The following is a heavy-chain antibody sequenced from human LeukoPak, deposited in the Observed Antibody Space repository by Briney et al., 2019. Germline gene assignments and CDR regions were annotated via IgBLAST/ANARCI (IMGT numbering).Heavy chain of an antibody. CDR2: FDPEDGET. J-gene: IGHJ4*02. D-gene: IGHD2-15*01. CDR1: GYTLTELS. Sequence: ASVKVSCKVSGYTLTELSMHWVRQAPGKGLEWMGGFDPEDGETIYAQKFQGRVTMTEDTSTDTAYMELSSLRSEDTAVYYCATVHADDSNFDYWGQGTLVTVSS. CDR3: ATVHADDSNFDY. V-gene: IGHV1-24*01.